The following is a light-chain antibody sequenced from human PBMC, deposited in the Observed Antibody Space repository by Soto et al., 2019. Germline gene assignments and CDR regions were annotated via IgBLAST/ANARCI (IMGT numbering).Light chain of an antibody. CDR3: SSYTSSSTLVV. CDR2: EVS. V-gene: IGLV2-14*01. CDR1: SSDVGGYNY. Sequence: QSALTQPASVSGSPGQSITISCTGTSSDVGGYNYVSWYQQHQGKAPKLMIYEVSNRPSGVSNRFSGSKSGNTASLTISGIQAEDDADYYCSSYTSSSTLVVFGTGTKLTVL. J-gene: IGLJ1*01.